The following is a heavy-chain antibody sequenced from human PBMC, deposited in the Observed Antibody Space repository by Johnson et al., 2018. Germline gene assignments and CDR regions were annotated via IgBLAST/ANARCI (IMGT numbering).Heavy chain of an antibody. D-gene: IGHD3-10*01. CDR1: GFTFSIYS. Sequence: VQLVESGGGLVKPGGSLRLSCAASGFTFSIYSMNWVRQAPGKGLAWVSSITSSSSYISYADSVKGRFTISRDNAKNSLYLQMNSLRAEDTAVYYCARDSGSGYSGTFDIWGQGTMVTVS. J-gene: IGHJ3*02. CDR3: ARDSGSGYSGTFDI. V-gene: IGHV3-21*01. CDR2: ITSSSSYI.